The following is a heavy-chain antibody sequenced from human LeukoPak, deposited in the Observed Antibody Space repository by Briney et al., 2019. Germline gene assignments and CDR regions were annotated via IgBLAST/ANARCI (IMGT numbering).Heavy chain of an antibody. Sequence: ASVKVSCKACGYTFTDYYMHWVRPAPGQGLEWMGWINPNSGGTNYAQKFQGRVTMTRDTSISTAYMELSSLRSDDTAMYYCARSYSGFGYALHDYWGQGTLVTVSS. D-gene: IGHD1-26*01. CDR3: ARSYSGFGYALHDY. CDR2: INPNSGGT. CDR1: GYTFTDYY. V-gene: IGHV1-2*02. J-gene: IGHJ4*02.